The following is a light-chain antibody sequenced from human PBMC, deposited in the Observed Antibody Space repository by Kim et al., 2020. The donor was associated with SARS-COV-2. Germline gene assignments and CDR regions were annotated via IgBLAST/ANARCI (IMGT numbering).Light chain of an antibody. J-gene: IGKJ1*01. CDR1: QSVSSNY. CDR3: QQYRSPTWT. CDR2: GAS. V-gene: IGKV3-20*01. Sequence: SPGERAALSCRASQSVSSNYLAWYQQKPGQAPRLLIYGASSRATGIPDRFSGSGSVTDFTLTINRLEPEDFAVYYCQQYRSPTWTFGQGTKVDIK.